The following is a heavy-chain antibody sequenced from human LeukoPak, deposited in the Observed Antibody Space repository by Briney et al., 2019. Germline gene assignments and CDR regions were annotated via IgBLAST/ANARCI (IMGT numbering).Heavy chain of an antibody. CDR2: IYYSGST. CDR1: GGSISSGGYY. J-gene: IGHJ6*02. CDR3: ARDSGSSSYYYYGMDV. D-gene: IGHD6-13*01. V-gene: IGHV4-31*03. Sequence: SETLSLTCTVSGGSISSGGYYWNWIRQHPGKGLEWIGYIYYSGSTFYNPSLKSRVTISVDTSKNQFSLKLSSVTAADTAVYYCARDSGSSSYYYYGMDVWGQGTTVTVSS.